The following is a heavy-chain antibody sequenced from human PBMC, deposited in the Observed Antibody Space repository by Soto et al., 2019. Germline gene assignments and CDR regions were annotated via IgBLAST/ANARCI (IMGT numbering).Heavy chain of an antibody. CDR1: GYTFTSYD. V-gene: IGHV1-8*01. CDR3: ARDVGDLYMTLIVRGVVTFDC. Sequence: QVQLVQSGAEVKKPGASVKVSCKASGYTFTSYDINWVRQATGQGLEWMGWMNPNSGNTGYAQKFQGRATMTRNTSISTAYMELSSVRSEDTAVYYCARDVGDLYMTLIVRGVVTFDCGGQGTLVTVSS. D-gene: IGHD3-10*01. J-gene: IGHJ4*02. CDR2: MNPNSGNT.